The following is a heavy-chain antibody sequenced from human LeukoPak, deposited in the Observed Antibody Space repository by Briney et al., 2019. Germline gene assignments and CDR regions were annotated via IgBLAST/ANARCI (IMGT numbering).Heavy chain of an antibody. CDR3: ARVPYSSSSFDYYYYGMDV. CDR1: GFTFSDYY. V-gene: IGHV3-11*04. Sequence: GGSLRLSCAASGFTFSDYYMSWIRQAPGKGLEWVSYISSSGSTIYYADSVKGRFTISRDNAKNSLYLQMNSLRAEDTAVYYCARVPYSSSSFDYYYYGMDVWGQGTTVTVSS. J-gene: IGHJ6*02. D-gene: IGHD6-6*01. CDR2: ISSSGSTI.